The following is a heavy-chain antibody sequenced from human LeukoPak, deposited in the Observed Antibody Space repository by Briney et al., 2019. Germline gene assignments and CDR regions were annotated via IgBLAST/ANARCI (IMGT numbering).Heavy chain of an antibody. D-gene: IGHD1-14*01. CDR1: GGSITSSTYY. CDR3: ARGRDTGFDY. CDR2: IYYSGST. Sequence: SETLSLTCTVSGGSITSSTYYWGWIRETRGKGLEWIGSIYYSGSTYYTPSLKSRVTISVDTSKNQFSLKLSSVTAADTAVYYCARGRDTGFDYWGQGTLVTVSS. J-gene: IGHJ4*02. V-gene: IGHV4-39*07.